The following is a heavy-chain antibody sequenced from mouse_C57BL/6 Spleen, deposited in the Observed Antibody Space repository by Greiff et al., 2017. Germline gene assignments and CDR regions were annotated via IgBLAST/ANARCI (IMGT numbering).Heavy chain of an antibody. CDR3: ASHYYGSNHWYFDV. V-gene: IGHV1-69*01. J-gene: IGHJ1*03. CDR1: GYTFTSYW. Sequence: QVQLQQPGAELVMPGASVKLSCKASGYTFTSYWMHWVKQRPGQGLEWIGEIDPSASYTNYNQKFKGKSTLTVDKSSSTAYMQLSSLTSEDSAVYYCASHYYGSNHWYFDVWGTGTTVTVSS. CDR2: IDPSASYT. D-gene: IGHD1-1*01.